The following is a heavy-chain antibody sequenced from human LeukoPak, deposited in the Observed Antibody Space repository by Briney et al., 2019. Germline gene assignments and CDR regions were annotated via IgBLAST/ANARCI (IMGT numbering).Heavy chain of an antibody. CDR1: GYTLTSYD. V-gene: IGHV1-8*01. Sequence: GASVKVSCKASGYTLTSYDINWVRQATGQGLEWMGWMSPNSGNTGYAQKFQGRVTMTRNTSIRTAYMELSSLRSEDTAVYYCARRYYYYYYMDVWGKGTTVTVSS. CDR2: MSPNSGNT. J-gene: IGHJ6*03. CDR3: ARRYYYYYYMDV.